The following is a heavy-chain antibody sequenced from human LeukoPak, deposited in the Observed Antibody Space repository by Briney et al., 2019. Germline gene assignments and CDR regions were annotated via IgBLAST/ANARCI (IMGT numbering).Heavy chain of an antibody. CDR3: ARQRADYFYYYVDV. J-gene: IGHJ6*03. CDR2: IYYSETT. D-gene: IGHD3-9*01. V-gene: IGHV4-39*01. CDR1: GGSIGTTNYY. Sequence: SETLSLTCTGSGGSIGTTNYYWGWLRQPPGKGLEWIGSIYYSETTYDNPSLESRVTISIETSKNQFSLSLSSVTAADTAVYYCARQRADYFYYYVDVWGKGTTVTVS.